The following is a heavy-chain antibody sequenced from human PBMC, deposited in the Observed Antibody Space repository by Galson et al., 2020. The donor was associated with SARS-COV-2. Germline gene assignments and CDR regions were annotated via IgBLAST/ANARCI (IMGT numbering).Heavy chain of an antibody. CDR1: AGSLSSGCSY. Sequence: SETLSPACTVSAGSLSSGCSYWSWIRQHPGKGLEWIGYIYYSGSTYYNPSLKSRITISQDTSKNQFALKRSSVTAADAAVYYCARECPGADGMDVWGQGTTVTVSS. CDR3: ARECPGADGMDV. CDR2: IYYSGST. J-gene: IGHJ6*02. V-gene: IGHV4-31*03.